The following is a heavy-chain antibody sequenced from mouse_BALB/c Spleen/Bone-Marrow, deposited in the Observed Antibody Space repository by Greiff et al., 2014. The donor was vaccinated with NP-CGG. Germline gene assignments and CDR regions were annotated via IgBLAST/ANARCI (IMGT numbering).Heavy chain of an antibody. CDR3: ARGGYDDAVDY. CDR1: GYSITSDYA. V-gene: IGHV3-2*02. J-gene: IGHJ4*01. Sequence: EVMLVESGPGLVKLSQSLSLTCTVTGYSITSDYAWNWIRQFPGNKLEWMGYISYSGSTSYNPSLKSRNSITRDTSKNQFFLQLNSVTSEDTATYYCARGGYDDAVDYWGQGTSVTVSS. CDR2: ISYSGST. D-gene: IGHD2-14*01.